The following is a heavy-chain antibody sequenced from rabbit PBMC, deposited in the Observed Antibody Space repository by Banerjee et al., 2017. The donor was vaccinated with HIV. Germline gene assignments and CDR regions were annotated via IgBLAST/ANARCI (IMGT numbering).Heavy chain of an antibody. CDR3: ARDIDGYAGYDYL. V-gene: IGHV1S40*01. CDR2: VYADSGNA. Sequence: QSLEESGGDLVKPGASLTLTCTASGFSFSSRYWMCWVRQAPGKGLEWIGCVYADSGNAHYASWAKGRFTISKTSSTTVTLQMTSLTAADTATYFCARDIDGYAGYDYLWGQGTLVTVS. J-gene: IGHJ3*01. D-gene: IGHD7-1*01. CDR1: GFSFSSRYW.